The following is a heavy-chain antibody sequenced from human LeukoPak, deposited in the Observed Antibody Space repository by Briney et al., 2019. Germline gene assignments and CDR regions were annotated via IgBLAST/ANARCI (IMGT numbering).Heavy chain of an antibody. CDR3: AHSSLYYDFWSGYYGGDWFDP. J-gene: IGHJ5*02. D-gene: IGHD3-3*01. CDR1: GFSLRTRGVG. Sequence: SGPTLVNPTQTLTLTCTFSGFSLRTRGVGVGWIRQPPGKALEWLALIYWDDDKRYSPSLKSRLTITKDTSKNQVVLTMTNMDPVDTATYYCAHSSLYYDFWSGYYGGDWFDPWGQGTLVTVSS. CDR2: IYWDDDK. V-gene: IGHV2-5*02.